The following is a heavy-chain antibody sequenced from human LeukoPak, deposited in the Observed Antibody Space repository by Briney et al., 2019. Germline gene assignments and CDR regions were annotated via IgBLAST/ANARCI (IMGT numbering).Heavy chain of an antibody. CDR2: INHSGST. CDR1: GGSFSGYY. J-gene: IGHJ3*02. CDR3: ARRAYYDNSGNAFDI. V-gene: IGHV4-34*01. Sequence: PSETLSLTCAVYGGSFSGYYWSWIRQPPGKGLEWIGEINHSGSTNYNPSLKSRVTISVDTSKNQFSLKLSSVTAADTAVYYCARRAYYDNSGNAFDIWGQGTMVTVSS. D-gene: IGHD3-22*01.